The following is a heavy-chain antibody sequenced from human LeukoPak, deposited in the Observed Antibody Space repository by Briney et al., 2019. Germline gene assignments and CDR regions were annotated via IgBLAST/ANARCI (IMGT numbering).Heavy chain of an antibody. CDR3: ARGGDGYKSPWFDP. V-gene: IGHV4-59*01. D-gene: IGHD5-24*01. CDR1: CGSICNYY. Sequence: SETLSHTRTLPCGSICNYYWRWIRQSPGKGLEWMGYVYYTGSTNYNPSLKSRVTISLHTSKNQFSLNLSSVTAADTAVYYCARGGDGYKSPWFDPWGRGTLVTVSS. CDR2: VYYTGST. J-gene: IGHJ5*02.